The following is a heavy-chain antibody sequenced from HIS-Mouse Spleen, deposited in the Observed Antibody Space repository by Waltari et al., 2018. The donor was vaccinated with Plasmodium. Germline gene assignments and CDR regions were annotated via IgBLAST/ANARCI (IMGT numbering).Heavy chain of an antibody. Sequence: QVQLQQWGAGLLKPSETLSLTCAVYGGSFSGYCWSWVPQPPGKGLEWIGEINHSGSTNYNPSLKSRVTISVDTSKNQFSLKLSSVTAADTAVYYCARAYYDFWSGYRFDYWGQGTLVTVSS. V-gene: IGHV4-34*01. CDR1: GGSFSGYC. J-gene: IGHJ4*02. CDR2: INHSGST. D-gene: IGHD3-3*01. CDR3: ARAYYDFWSGYRFDY.